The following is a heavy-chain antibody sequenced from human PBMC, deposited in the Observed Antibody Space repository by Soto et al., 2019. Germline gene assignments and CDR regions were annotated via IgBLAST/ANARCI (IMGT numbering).Heavy chain of an antibody. D-gene: IGHD5-12*01. V-gene: IGHV1-46*01. Sequence: AAVKVSCKTSGYTFASYYVHWVRQAPGQGLEWMGIVNPSGGGTSYAQKFQGRVTMSRDTSTSTVYMELSSLRSEDTAVYYCARDGYNYFLAYWGQGTLVTVSS. CDR3: ARDGYNYFLAY. CDR1: GYTFASYY. CDR2: VNPSGGGT. J-gene: IGHJ4*02.